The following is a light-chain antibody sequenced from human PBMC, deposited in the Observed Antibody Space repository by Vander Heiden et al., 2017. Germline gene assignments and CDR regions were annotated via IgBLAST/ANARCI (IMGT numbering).Light chain of an antibody. Sequence: DIHMTQSPSSLSASVGDSLTITCQASQDISNYLNWYQQKPGKAPKLLIYEASNLETGVPSRFSGSGSGTDFTITISSLQPEDMATYYCQQYDNIPITFGQGTRLEIK. CDR3: QQYDNIPIT. J-gene: IGKJ5*01. V-gene: IGKV1-33*01. CDR1: QDISNY. CDR2: EAS.